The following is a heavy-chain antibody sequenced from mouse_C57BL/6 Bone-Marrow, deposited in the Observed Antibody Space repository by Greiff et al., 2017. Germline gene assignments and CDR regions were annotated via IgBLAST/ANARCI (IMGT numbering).Heavy chain of an antibody. V-gene: IGHV5-4*03. CDR3: ARHYYGRAWFAY. CDR2: ISDGGSYT. CDR1: GFTFSSYA. J-gene: IGHJ3*01. Sequence: DVMLVESGGGLVKPGGSLKLSCAASGFTFSSYAMSWVRQTPEKRLEWVATISDGGSYTYYPDNVKGRFTISRDNAKNNLYLQMSHLKSEDTAMYYCARHYYGRAWFAYWGQGTLVTVSA. D-gene: IGHD1-1*01.